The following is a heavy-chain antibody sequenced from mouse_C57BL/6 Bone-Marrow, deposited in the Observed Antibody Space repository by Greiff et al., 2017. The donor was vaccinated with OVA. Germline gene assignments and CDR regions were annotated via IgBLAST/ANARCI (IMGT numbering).Heavy chain of an antibody. V-gene: IGHV1-76*01. CDR2: IYPGSGNT. CDR1: GYTFTDYY. Sequence: VQLQESGAELVRPGASVKLSCKASGYTFTDYYINWVKQRPGQGLEWIARIYPGSGNTYYNEKFKGKATLTSEKSSSTAYMQLSSLTSEDSAVYFCARTEDYYGSTLMDYWGQGTSVTVSS. D-gene: IGHD1-1*01. CDR3: ARTEDYYGSTLMDY. J-gene: IGHJ4*01.